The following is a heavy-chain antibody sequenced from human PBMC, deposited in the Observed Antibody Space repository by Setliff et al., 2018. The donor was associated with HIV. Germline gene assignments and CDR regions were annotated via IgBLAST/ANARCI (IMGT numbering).Heavy chain of an antibody. V-gene: IGHV1-46*01. Sequence: ASVKVSCKASGYTFTSYYIYWVRQAPGQGLQWMGIINPGDGSTIYAQKFQGRVTMTRDTSTSTLYMELSSLRSEDTAVYYCARDATYDYVWGTSSLVLDYRGQGTLVTVSS. CDR2: INPGDGST. J-gene: IGHJ4*02. CDR1: GYTFTSYY. D-gene: IGHD3-16*01. CDR3: ARDATYDYVWGTSSLVLDY.